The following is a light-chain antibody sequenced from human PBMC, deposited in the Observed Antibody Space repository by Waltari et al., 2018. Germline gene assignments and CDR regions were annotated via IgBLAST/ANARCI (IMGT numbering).Light chain of an antibody. CDR3: QQYNSHLLT. CDR2: KAT. CDR1: QSISSW. V-gene: IGKV1-5*03. Sequence: DIQMTQSPSTLSASVGDRVTITCRARQSISSWLAWVQKKPGKAPKLLIYKATTLESGVPSRFSGSGSGTEFTLTITSLQPDDFATYYCQQYNSHLLTFGGGTKVEIK. J-gene: IGKJ4*01.